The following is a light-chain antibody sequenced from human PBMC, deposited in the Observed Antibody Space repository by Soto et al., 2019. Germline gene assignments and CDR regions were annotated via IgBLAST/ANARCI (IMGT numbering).Light chain of an antibody. V-gene: IGLV2-11*01. Sequence: QSVLTQPRSVSGSPGQSVTISCNGTSSDVGGYNYVSWYQQHPGKAPKLMIYDVSKRPSGVPDRFFGSKSGNTASLTISGLQAEDEADYYCCSYAGDYTWVFGGGTKVTVL. CDR2: DVS. CDR3: CSYAGDYTWV. J-gene: IGLJ3*02. CDR1: SSDVGGYNY.